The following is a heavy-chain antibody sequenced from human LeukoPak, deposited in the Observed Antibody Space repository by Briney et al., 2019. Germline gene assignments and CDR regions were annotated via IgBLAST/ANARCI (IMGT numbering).Heavy chain of an antibody. CDR2: ISASGGST. Sequence: GGSLRLSCAASGFTFSSYAMSWVRQAPGKGLEWFSTISASGGSTNYADSVKGRFTISRDNAKNSLYLQMNSLRAEDTAVYYCARGALVEMATIPSYYFDYWGQGTLVTVSS. CDR3: ARGALVEMATIPSYYFDY. V-gene: IGHV3-23*01. CDR1: GFTFSSYA. D-gene: IGHD5-24*01. J-gene: IGHJ4*02.